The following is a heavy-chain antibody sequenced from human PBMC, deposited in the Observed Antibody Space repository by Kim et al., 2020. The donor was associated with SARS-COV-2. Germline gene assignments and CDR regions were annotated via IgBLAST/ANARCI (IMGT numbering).Heavy chain of an antibody. Sequence: KGRFTISRDNSKNTLYLQMNSLRAEDTAVYYCAKERYYDSSGYYYGNAFDIWGQGTMVTVSS. J-gene: IGHJ3*02. V-gene: IGHV3-33*06. D-gene: IGHD3-22*01. CDR3: AKERYYDSSGYYYGNAFDI.